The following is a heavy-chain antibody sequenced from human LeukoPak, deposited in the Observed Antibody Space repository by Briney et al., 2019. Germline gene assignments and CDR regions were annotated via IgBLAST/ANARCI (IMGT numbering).Heavy chain of an antibody. J-gene: IGHJ6*02. CDR3: ARDQDPYDILGKRGYYYYYGMDV. V-gene: IGHV4-30-4*01. D-gene: IGHD3-9*01. CDR1: GVSISSGDYY. Sequence: PSQTLSLTCTVSGVSISSGDYYWSWIRQPPGKGLEWIGYIYYSGSTYYNPSLKSRVTISVDTSKNQFSLKLSSVTAADTAVYYCARDQDPYDILGKRGYYYYYGMDVWGQGTTVTVSS. CDR2: IYYSGST.